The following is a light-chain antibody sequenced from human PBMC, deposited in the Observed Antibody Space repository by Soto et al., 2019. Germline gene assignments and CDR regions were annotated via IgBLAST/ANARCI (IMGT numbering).Light chain of an antibody. CDR1: QSVSGSY. Sequence: EIVLTQSPGTLSLSPGERATLSCRASQSVSGSYLDWYQQKPGQAPRLLMYGASSRATDIPDRFSGSGSGTDFTLTISRLEPEDFAVYYCQQYSSSGHTFGQGPKLEIK. CDR2: GAS. J-gene: IGKJ2*01. V-gene: IGKV3-20*01. CDR3: QQYSSSGHT.